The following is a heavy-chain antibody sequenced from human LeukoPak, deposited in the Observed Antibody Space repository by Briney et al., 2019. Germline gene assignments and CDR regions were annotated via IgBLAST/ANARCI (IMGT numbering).Heavy chain of an antibody. V-gene: IGHV4-39*07. J-gene: IGHJ4*02. CDR3: ARLSSSRSY. CDR2: IHYSGST. Sequence: SETLSLTCTVSGGSISSSSYYWGWIRQPPGKGLEWIGSIHYSGSTNYNPSLKSRVTISVDTSKNQFSLKLSSVTAADTAVYYRARLSSSRSYWGQGTLVTVSS. D-gene: IGHD6-6*01. CDR1: GGSISSSSYY.